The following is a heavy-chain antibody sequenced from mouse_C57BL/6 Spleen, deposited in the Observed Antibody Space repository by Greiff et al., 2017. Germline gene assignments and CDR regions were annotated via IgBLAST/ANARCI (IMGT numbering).Heavy chain of an antibody. D-gene: IGHD1-1*01. J-gene: IGHJ4*01. CDR1: GFTFSDYG. V-gene: IGHV5-17*01. Sequence: EVQLVQSGGGLVKPGASLKLSCAASGFTFSDYGMHWVRQAPGKGLEWVAYISRGSGTIYYDDKVKGRVTLSTDNAKNTRFLQMTSLRSEDSAMYYCAIYHDSRCDYMDYWGQGTSVTVSS. CDR3: AIYHDSRCDYMDY. CDR2: ISRGSGTI.